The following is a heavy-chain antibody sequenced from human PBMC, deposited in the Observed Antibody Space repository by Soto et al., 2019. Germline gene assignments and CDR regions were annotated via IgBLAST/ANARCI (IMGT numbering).Heavy chain of an antibody. V-gene: IGHV4-31*02. CDR2: IYYSGST. CDR3: ARGRSSSWFH. CDR1: GGSISSGGYY. D-gene: IGHD6-13*01. J-gene: IGHJ4*02. Sequence: SETLSLTCTFSGGSISSGGYYWSWRRQHPGKGLEWIGYIYYSGSTYYNPSIKSRVTISVDTSKNQFSLKLSSVTVADTAVYYCARGRSSSWFHWGQGTLVTVSS.